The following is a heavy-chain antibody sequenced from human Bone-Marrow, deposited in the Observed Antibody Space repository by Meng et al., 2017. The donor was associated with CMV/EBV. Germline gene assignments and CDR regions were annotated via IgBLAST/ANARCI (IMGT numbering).Heavy chain of an antibody. CDR3: AREGTSNSRGLDY. CDR1: GFTFSSFA. Sequence: GESLKISCAASGFTFSSFAMYWVRQAPGKGLEWVGVISYDGRTKFYADSVKGRLTLSSDNSKKILYLQLNRLRAEDTAVYYCAREGTSNSRGLDYWGQGTLVTVSS. J-gene: IGHJ4*02. V-gene: IGHV3-30*04. D-gene: IGHD3-10*01. CDR2: ISYDGRTK.